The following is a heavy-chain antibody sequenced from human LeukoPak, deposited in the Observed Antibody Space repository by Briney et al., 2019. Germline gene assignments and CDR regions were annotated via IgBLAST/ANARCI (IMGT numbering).Heavy chain of an antibody. CDR2: LSGSGGST. V-gene: IGHV3-23*01. D-gene: IGHD6-6*01. CDR1: GFTFSSYA. Sequence: GGSLRLSCAASGFTFSSYAMNWVRQASGKGLEWVSGLSGSGGSTHYTDSVKGRFTISRDNSKNTLYLRMNSLRAEDTAVYYCAKSIGYSSSSFVDYWGQGTLVTVSS. J-gene: IGHJ4*02. CDR3: AKSIGYSSSSFVDY.